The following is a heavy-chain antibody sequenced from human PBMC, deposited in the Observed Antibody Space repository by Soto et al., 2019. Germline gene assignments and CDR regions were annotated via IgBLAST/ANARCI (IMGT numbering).Heavy chain of an antibody. V-gene: IGHV4-59*13. CDR3: ARGGDHYATNSFDF. J-gene: IGHJ4*02. CDR2: IYYTGTT. Sequence: PSETLSLTCTVSGGSINPYYWSWIRQPPEKGLEWIGYIYYTGTTTYNPSLKSRVTISVDTSKNQCSLQLNSVTAADTAVYYCARGGDHYATNSFDFWGQGALVTVSS. D-gene: IGHD2-8*01. CDR1: GGSINPYY.